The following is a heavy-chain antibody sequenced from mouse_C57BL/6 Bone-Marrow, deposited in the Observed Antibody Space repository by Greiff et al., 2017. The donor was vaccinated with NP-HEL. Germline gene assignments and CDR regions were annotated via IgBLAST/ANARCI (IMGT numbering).Heavy chain of an antibody. D-gene: IGHD2-5*01. J-gene: IGHJ3*01. Sequence: QVHVKQSGAELVKPGASVKMSCKASGYTFTSYWITWVKQRPGQGLEWIGDIYPGSGSTNYNEKFKSKATLTVDTSSSTAYMQLSSLTSEDSAVYYCAAYYSKTAWFAYWGQGTLVTVSA. CDR1: GYTFTSYW. V-gene: IGHV1-55*01. CDR3: AAYYSKTAWFAY. CDR2: IYPGSGST.